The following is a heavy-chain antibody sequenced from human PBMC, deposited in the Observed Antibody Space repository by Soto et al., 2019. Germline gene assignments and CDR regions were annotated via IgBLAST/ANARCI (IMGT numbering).Heavy chain of an antibody. D-gene: IGHD3-10*01. CDR2: RYYSEST. J-gene: IGHJ6*02. Sequence: PSETLSLTCTVSGGSITTGGYYWSWIRQLPGKGLEWIGHRYYSESTYYNPSLKSRVSISLDTSKNQFSLKLSSVTAADTAVYYCARKQVHYYGMEVWGQGTTVTVSS. V-gene: IGHV4-31*03. CDR1: GGSITTGGYY. CDR3: ARKQVHYYGMEV.